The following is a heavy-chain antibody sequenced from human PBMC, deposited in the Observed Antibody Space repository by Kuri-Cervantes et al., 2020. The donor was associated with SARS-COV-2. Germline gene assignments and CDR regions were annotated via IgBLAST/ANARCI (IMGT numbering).Heavy chain of an antibody. V-gene: IGHV4-39*01. CDR2: IYYSGST. CDR3: ARQMMSSITIFGVVITRNWFDP. CDR1: GGSISSSSYY. D-gene: IGHD3-3*01. J-gene: IGHJ5*02. Sequence: ESLKISCTVSGGSISSSSYYWGWIRQPPGKGLEWIGSIYYSGSTCYNPSLKSRVTISVDTSKNQFSLKLSSVTAADTAVYYCARQMMSSITIFGVVITRNWFDPWGQGTLVTDSS.